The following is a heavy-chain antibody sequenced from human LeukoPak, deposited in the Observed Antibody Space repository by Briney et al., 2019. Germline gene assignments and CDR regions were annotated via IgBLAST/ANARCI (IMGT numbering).Heavy chain of an antibody. CDR1: GFSFSRYE. J-gene: IGHJ4*02. Sequence: PGGSLRLSCATSGFSFSRYEMNWVRQAPGKGLEWVAYIDSRSTTIYYADSMKGRFTISRDNAKNSLYLQMNSLRVGDTAIYYCAREEYQVLLDWGQGILSPSPQ. D-gene: IGHD2/OR15-2a*01. CDR3: AREEYQVLLD. V-gene: IGHV3-48*03. CDR2: IDSRSTTI.